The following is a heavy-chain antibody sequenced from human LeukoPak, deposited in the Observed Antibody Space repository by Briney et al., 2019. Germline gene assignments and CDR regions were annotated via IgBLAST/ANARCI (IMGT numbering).Heavy chain of an antibody. J-gene: IGHJ4*02. CDR1: GGSISSYY. D-gene: IGHD3-10*01. CDR2: IYYSGST. V-gene: IGHV4-59*01. CDR3: AREGGSGSYGIDY. Sequence: SETLSLTCTVSGGSISSYYWSWIRQPPGKGLVWIGYIYYSGSTYYNPSLKSRVTISVDTSKNQFSLKLSSVTAADTAVYYCAREGGSGSYGIDYWGQGTLVTVSS.